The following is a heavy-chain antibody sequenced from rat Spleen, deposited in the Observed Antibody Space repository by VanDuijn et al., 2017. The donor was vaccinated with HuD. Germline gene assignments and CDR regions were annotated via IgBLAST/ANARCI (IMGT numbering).Heavy chain of an antibody. J-gene: IGHJ2*01. Sequence: EVQLVESGGGLVEPGRSLKLSCSASGFTFSDFGMHWIRQAPTKGLEWVASINPSGGSTYHRDSVRGRFSISRDNAKSTLYLQMDSLRSEDTATYYCAREGTMGMTSFDYWGQGVMVTVSS. CDR3: AREGTMGMTSFDY. D-gene: IGHD1-7*01. CDR2: INPSGGST. CDR1: GFTFSDFG. V-gene: IGHV5-19*01.